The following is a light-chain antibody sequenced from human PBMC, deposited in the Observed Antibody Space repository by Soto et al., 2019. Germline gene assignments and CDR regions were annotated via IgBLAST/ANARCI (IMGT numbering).Light chain of an antibody. CDR3: QQRSKWTLT. V-gene: IGKV3-11*01. CDR1: QSVSSY. CDR2: DAS. Sequence: EIVLTQSPATLSLSPGERATLSWRASQSVSSYLAWYQQKPGQAPRLLIYDASNTATGIPARFSGSGSGTDLTLTISSLEPEDFAVYYCQQRSKWTLTFAGGTKV. J-gene: IGKJ4*01.